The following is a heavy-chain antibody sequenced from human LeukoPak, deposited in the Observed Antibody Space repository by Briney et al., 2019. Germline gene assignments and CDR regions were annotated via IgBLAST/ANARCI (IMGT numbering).Heavy chain of an antibody. CDR1: GFTFSSYS. V-gene: IGHV3-21*01. J-gene: IGHJ4*02. D-gene: IGHD2-21*02. CDR2: ISSSSSYI. Sequence: KSGGSLRLSCAASGFTFSSYSMNWVRQAPGKGLEWVSSISSSSSYIYYADSVKGRFTISRDNAKNSLYLQMNGLRAEDTAVYYCARGGGDGLDYWGQGTLVTVSS. CDR3: ARGGGDGLDY.